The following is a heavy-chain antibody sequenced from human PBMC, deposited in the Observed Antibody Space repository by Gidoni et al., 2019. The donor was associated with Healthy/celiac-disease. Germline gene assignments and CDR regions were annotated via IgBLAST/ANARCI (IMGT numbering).Heavy chain of an antibody. D-gene: IGHD1-26*01. Sequence: DVQLVQSGAEVKKPGESLRISCKGSGYSFTSYWISWVRQMPGKGLEWMGRIDPRDSYTNYSPSFQGHVTISADKSISTAYLQWSSLKASDTAMYYCARQAPYMLVGGADQAIDIWGQGTMVTVSS. CDR1: GYSFTSYW. J-gene: IGHJ3*02. V-gene: IGHV5-10-1*03. CDR3: ARQAPYMLVGGADQAIDI. CDR2: IDPRDSYT.